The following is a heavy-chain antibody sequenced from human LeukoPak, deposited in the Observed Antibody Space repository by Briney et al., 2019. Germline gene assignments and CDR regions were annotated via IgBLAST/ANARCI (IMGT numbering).Heavy chain of an antibody. J-gene: IGHJ4*02. CDR2: ISGSGGST. CDR1: GFTFSSYG. V-gene: IGHV3-23*01. CDR3: ARSGSFLGGNDY. D-gene: IGHD3-10*01. Sequence: GGSLRLSCAASGFTFSSYGMSWVRQAPGKGLEWVSAISGSGGSTYYADSVKGRFTISRDNSKNTLYLQMNSLRAEDTAVYYCARSGSFLGGNDYWGQGTLVTVSS.